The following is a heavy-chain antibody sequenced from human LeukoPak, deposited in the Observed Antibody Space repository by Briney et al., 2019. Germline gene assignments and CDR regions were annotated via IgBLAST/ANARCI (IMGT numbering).Heavy chain of an antibody. V-gene: IGHV4-39*07. CDR1: GGSISSSSYY. CDR2: IYYSGST. D-gene: IGHD3-3*01. CDR3: ARAGGTIFGVVTLRYYFDY. Sequence: SETLSLTCTVSGGSISSSSYYRGWIRQPPGKGLEWIGSIYYSGSTYYNPSLKSRVTISVDTSKNQFSLKLSSVTAADTAVYYCARAGGTIFGVVTLRYYFDYWGQGTLVTVSS. J-gene: IGHJ4*02.